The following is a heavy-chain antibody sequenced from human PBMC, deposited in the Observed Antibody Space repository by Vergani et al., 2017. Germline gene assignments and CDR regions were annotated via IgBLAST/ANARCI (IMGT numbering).Heavy chain of an antibody. CDR2: VYYSGLT. CDR1: ADSISSCSYY. V-gene: IGHV4-39*01. D-gene: IGHD6-19*01. J-gene: IGHJ4*02. CDR3: ARQRPGSGWSPGDFDD. Sequence: QLQLQQSGPGLVKPSETLFLTCTVSADSISSCSYYWGWIRQPPGKSLEWIGSVYYSGLTYYNPSLTSRVAISVDSSKNQFSLKVTSVTAADTAVYCCARQRPGSGWSPGDFDDWGQGILVTVSS.